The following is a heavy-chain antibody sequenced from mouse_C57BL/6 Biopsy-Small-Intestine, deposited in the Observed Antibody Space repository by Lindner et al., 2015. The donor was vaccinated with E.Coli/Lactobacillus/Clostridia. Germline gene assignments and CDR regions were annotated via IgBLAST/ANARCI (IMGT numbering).Heavy chain of an antibody. V-gene: IGHV1-84*02. CDR1: GYTFNYLY. CDR3: TRSALGSYGSDYYFES. Sequence: SVKVSCKASGYTFNYLYLHWVRQAPGQALEWMGWITVFNGNTNYAQKFRDRVTISRDTSMSTTYMELTSLTSEDTAIYYCTRSALGSYGSDYYFESWGQGTLVTVSS. J-gene: IGHJ4*01. D-gene: IGHD1-1*01. CDR2: ITVFNGNT.